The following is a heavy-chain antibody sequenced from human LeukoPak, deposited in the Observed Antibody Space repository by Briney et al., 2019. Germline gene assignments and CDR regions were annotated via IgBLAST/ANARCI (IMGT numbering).Heavy chain of an antibody. J-gene: IGHJ4*02. CDR1: GFTFSSYW. D-gene: IGHD2-8*01. V-gene: IGHV3-74*01. CDR2: IKTDGSTV. CDR3: ARAGFYNGLDY. Sequence: PGGSLRPSCTASGFTFSSYWMHWVRQAPGKGLVWVSHIKTDGSTVSYADSVKGRFTISRDNAKNTLYLQMNSLRAEDTAVYFCARAGFYNGLDYWGQGTLVTASS.